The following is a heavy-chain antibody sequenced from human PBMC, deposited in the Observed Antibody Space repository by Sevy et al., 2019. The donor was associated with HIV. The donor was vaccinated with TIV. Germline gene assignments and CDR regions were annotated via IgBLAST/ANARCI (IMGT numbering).Heavy chain of an antibody. CDR3: FTVTGSDFWSGREY. CDR1: GFTFSNAW. Sequence: GGSLRLSCAASGFTFSNAWMTWVRQAPGKGLEWVGRIKSKTDGGTTDYAAPVKGRFSISRDDSENILYLQMNGLKTEETAVYYCFTVTGSDFWSGREYWGQGTLVTVSS. J-gene: IGHJ4*02. CDR2: IKSKTDGGTT. V-gene: IGHV3-15*01. D-gene: IGHD3-3*01.